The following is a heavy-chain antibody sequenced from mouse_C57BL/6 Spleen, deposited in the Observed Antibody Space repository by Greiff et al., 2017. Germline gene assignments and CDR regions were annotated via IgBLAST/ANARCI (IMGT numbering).Heavy chain of an antibody. CDR2: ISYSGST. V-gene: IGHV3-1*01. CDR3: ARSYDYGAMDY. Sequence: EVQLVESGPGMVKPSQSLSLTCTVTGYSITSGYDWHWIRHFPGNKLEWMGYISYSGSTNYNPSLKSRISITHDTSKNHFFLKLNSVTTEDTATYYCARSYDYGAMDYWGQGTSVTVSS. D-gene: IGHD2-4*01. CDR1: GYSITSGYD. J-gene: IGHJ4*01.